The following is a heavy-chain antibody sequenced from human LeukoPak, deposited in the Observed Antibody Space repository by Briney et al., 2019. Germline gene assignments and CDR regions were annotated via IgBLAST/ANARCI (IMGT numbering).Heavy chain of an antibody. J-gene: IGHJ3*02. CDR3: ARARSGWASDAFDI. CDR2: INTNTGNP. D-gene: IGHD6-19*01. Sequence: ASVKVSCKASGYTFTGYAMNWVRQAPGQGLEWMGWINTNTGNPTYAQGFTGRFVFSLDTSVSTAYLQISSLKAEDTAVYYCARARSGWASDAFDIWGQGTMVTVSS. V-gene: IGHV7-4-1*02. CDR1: GYTFTGYA.